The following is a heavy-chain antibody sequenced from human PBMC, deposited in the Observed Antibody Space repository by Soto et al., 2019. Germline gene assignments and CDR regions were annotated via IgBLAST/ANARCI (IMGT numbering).Heavy chain of an antibody. CDR1: GFTFSSYA. D-gene: IGHD3-3*01. V-gene: IGHV3-23*01. CDR3: AKGGARGIFGVVRYYGRDV. Sequence: LRLSCAASGFTFSSYAMSSVRQAPATGLEWVSAISGSGGSTYYADSVKGRFTISRDNSKNTLYLQMNSLRAEDTAVYYCAKGGARGIFGVVRYYGRDVWGLGTTVTVSS. J-gene: IGHJ6*02. CDR2: ISGSGGST.